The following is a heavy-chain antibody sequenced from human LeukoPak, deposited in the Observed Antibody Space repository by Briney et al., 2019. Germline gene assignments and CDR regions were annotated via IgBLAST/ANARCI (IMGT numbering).Heavy chain of an antibody. V-gene: IGHV3-74*01. D-gene: IGHD4-17*01. J-gene: IGHJ4*01. Sequence: GGSLRLSCAASGFTFGSSLMFWVRQAPGKGLVWVSRTNSDGSTTSYADSVKGRFTISRDNAKDTLYLQMNSLRAEDTAVYYCARGGSGAYFDYWGHGTLVTVSS. CDR2: TNSDGSTT. CDR1: GFTFGSSL. CDR3: ARGGSGAYFDY.